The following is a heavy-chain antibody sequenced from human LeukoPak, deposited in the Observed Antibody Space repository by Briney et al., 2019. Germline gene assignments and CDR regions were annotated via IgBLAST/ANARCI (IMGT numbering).Heavy chain of an antibody. J-gene: IGHJ4*02. CDR3: ARIHCTSTSCSHRGIDY. CDR1: GDSFSGYY. D-gene: IGHD2-2*01. V-gene: IGHV4-34*01. CDR2: ISHSGST. Sequence: SETLSLTCGVYGDSFSGYYWSWLRQPPGMGLEWIAEISHSGSTNYNPSLRSRVTISVDTSKNQFSLKLSSVTAADTAVYYCARIHCTSTSCSHRGIDYWGQGTLVTVSS.